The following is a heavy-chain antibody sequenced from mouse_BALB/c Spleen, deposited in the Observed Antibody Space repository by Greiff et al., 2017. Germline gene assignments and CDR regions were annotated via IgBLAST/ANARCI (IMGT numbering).Heavy chain of an antibody. J-gene: IGHJ4*01. CDR2: IWAGGST. CDR3: AREDYYDYADYAMDY. V-gene: IGHV2-9*02. CDR1: GFSLTSYG. Sequence: QVQLKESGPGLVAPSQSLSITCTVSGFSLTSYGVHWVRQPPGKGLEWLGVIWAGGSTNYNSALMSRLSISKDNSKSQVFLKMNSLQTDDTAMYYCAREDYYDYADYAMDYWGQGTSVTVSS. D-gene: IGHD2-4*01.